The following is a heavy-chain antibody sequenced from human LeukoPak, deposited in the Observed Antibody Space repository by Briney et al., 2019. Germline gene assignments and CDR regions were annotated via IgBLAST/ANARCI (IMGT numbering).Heavy chain of an antibody. V-gene: IGHV3-23*01. Sequence: GGSQRLPCAASVHTFSTYDMIGARHAPGRGLECVSGISRTGDRTHYEDSVKGRLTISRDNSKNTLYLQMNSVGAEDTAIYYCAKERSGGWPFDYWGQGTLVTVSS. CDR2: ISRTGDRT. CDR1: VHTFSTYD. D-gene: IGHD2-15*01. J-gene: IGHJ4*02. CDR3: AKERSGGWPFDY.